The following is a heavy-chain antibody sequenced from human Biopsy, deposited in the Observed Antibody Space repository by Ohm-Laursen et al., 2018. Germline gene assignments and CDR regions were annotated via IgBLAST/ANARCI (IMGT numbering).Heavy chain of an antibody. CDR3: AKRMFSFDSRDIFDY. Sequence: GSLRLSCAASGFPFTGFSMDWVRQAPGKGLEWVASITSGSSYIYYADSVKGRFTISRDNSRNTLYLQMNSLTAEDTALYYCAKRMFSFDSRDIFDYWGQGSLVTVTS. D-gene: IGHD3-22*01. J-gene: IGHJ4*02. CDR2: ITSGSSYI. CDR1: GFPFTGFS. V-gene: IGHV3-21*04.